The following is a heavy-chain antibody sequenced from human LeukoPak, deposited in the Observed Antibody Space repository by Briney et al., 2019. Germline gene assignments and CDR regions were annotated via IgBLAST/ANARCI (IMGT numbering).Heavy chain of an antibody. V-gene: IGHV3-30*18. CDR3: ANLGVAAPYFDY. CDR1: GFTFSSYG. CDR2: ISYDGSNK. D-gene: IGHD6-6*01. Sequence: GGSLRLSCAASGFTFSSYGMHWVRQAPGKGLEWVAVISYDGSNKYYADSVKGRFTISRDNSKNTLYLQMNSLRVEDTAVYYCANLGVAAPYFDYWGQGTLVTVSS. J-gene: IGHJ4*02.